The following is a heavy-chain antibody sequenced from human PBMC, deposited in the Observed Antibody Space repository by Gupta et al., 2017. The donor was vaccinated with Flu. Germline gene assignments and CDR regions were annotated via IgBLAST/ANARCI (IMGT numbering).Heavy chain of an antibody. CDR1: GFTFRRYG. CDR3: AKDGPWTDSCAYYCYYMDG. D-gene: IGHD2-2*01. CDR2: KGSDGSHK. Sequence: QLVESGGGVVRFGTSLSLSCAASGFTFRRYGMHRVRPAPGKGLDRVGDKGSDGSHKDDGDSVGGRLTSSRDNSTNTMSLEMDSLRVEDTAVDDCAKDGPWTDSCAYYCYYMDGWGQGTTVTVSS. V-gene: IGHV3-30*18. J-gene: IGHJ6*03.